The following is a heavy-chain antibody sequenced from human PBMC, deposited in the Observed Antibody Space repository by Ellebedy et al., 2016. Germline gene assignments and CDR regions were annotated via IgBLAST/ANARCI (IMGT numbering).Heavy chain of an antibody. CDR3: AKPLYSAVDY. CDR2: ISGNGSTT. CDR1: GFSFSGYA. V-gene: IGHV3-23*01. D-gene: IGHD1-26*01. Sequence: GESLKISXVVSGFSFSGYAMTWVRQAPGKGLEWVSTISGNGSTTYYPDSLKGRFTISRDNSKKTLYLQMNSLRTDDTAVYYCAKPLYSAVDYWGQGTLVTVSS. J-gene: IGHJ4*02.